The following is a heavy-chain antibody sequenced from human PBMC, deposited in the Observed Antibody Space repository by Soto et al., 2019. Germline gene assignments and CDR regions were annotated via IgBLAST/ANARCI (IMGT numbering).Heavy chain of an antibody. Sequence: EVQLVESGGGLVKPGGSLRLSCAASGFTFSSYSMNWVRQAPGKGLEWVSSISSSSSYIYYADSVKGRFTISRDNAKNSLYLQMNRLRAEDTAVYYCARDQPGYSYGYGLGYWGQGTRVTVSS. CDR2: ISSSSSYI. CDR3: ARDQPGYSYGYGLGY. V-gene: IGHV3-21*01. J-gene: IGHJ4*02. CDR1: GFTFSSYS. D-gene: IGHD5-18*01.